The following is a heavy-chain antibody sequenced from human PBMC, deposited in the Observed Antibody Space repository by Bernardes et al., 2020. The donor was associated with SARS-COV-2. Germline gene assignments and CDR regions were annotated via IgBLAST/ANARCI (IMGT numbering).Heavy chain of an antibody. Sequence: SLKVSCKASGYTFTDYYFHWVRQAPGQGLEWMGWIKPNNGDTNYAQNFQGRVTMTRDTSISTGYMELSRLTSDDTAVYYCVSVTWSQHDDFDIWGQGTMVTVSS. CDR1: GYTFTDYY. CDR2: IKPNNGDT. D-gene: IGHD1-26*01. CDR3: VSVTWSQHDDFDI. J-gene: IGHJ3*02. V-gene: IGHV1-2*02.